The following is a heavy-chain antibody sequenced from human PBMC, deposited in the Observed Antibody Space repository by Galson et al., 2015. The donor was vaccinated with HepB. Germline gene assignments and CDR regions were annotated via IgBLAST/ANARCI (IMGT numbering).Heavy chain of an antibody. CDR2: INPNSGGT. CDR3: ARGAYGTTPYDILTGYPSYYFDY. Sequence: SVKVSCKASGYTFTGYYMHWVRQAPGQGLEWMGWINPNSGGTNCAQKFQGWVTMTRDTSISTAYMELSRLRSDDTAVYYCARGAYGTTPYDILTGYPSYYFDYWGQGTLVAVSS. D-gene: IGHD3-9*01. J-gene: IGHJ4*02. V-gene: IGHV1-2*04. CDR1: GYTFTGYY.